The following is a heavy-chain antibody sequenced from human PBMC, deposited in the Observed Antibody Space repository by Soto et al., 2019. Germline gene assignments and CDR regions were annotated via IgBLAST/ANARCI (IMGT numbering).Heavy chain of an antibody. J-gene: IGHJ3*02. CDR3: VIFVYYDIVVTSAFDI. D-gene: IGHD2-2*01. CDR1: GGSISSYY. CDR2: IYYSGST. V-gene: IGHV4-59*01. Sequence: SETLSLTCTVSGGSISSYYWSWIRQPPGKGLEWIGYIYYSGSTDYNPSLKSRVTISVDTSKNQFSLKLSSVTAADTAVYYCVIFVYYDIVVTSAFDIWGQGTMVTVSS.